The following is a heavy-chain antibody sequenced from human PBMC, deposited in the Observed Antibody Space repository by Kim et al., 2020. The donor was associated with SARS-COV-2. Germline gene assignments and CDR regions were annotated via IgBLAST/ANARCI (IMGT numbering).Heavy chain of an antibody. J-gene: IGHJ4*02. CDR3: ARLRTTSY. CDR2: AYYSGST. V-gene: IGHV4-39*01. CDR1: GDSITSNIYY. Sequence: SETLSLTCTVCGDSITSNIYYWGWIRQPPGKGLEWIGSAYYSGSTYYNPSLKSRVTISVDTSKNQFSLNLTSVTAEDTAVYYCARLRTTSYWGQGTLVTV. D-gene: IGHD4-17*01.